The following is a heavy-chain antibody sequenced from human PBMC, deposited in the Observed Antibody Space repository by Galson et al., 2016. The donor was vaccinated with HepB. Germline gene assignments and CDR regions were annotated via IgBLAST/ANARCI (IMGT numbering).Heavy chain of an antibody. CDR1: GYIFTDFY. CDR2: LDPEDGET. D-gene: IGHD2-15*01. V-gene: IGHV1-69-2*01. J-gene: IGHJ4*02. CDR3: ATARFCVGGNCYSLDY. Sequence: VKVSCKVSGYIFTDFYIHWIRQAPGKGLEWVGLLDPEDGETKYAEPFQARVTLSADTSTDTAYMELSSLTSEDTAVYFCATARFCVGGNCYSLDYWGQGSLVTVSS.